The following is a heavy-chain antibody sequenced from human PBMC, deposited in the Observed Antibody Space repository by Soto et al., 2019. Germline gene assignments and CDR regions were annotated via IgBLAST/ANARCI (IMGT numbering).Heavy chain of an antibody. J-gene: IGHJ4*02. D-gene: IGHD3-9*01. V-gene: IGHV3-30-3*01. Sequence: GGSLRLSCAASGFTFSSYAMHWVRQAPGKGLEWVAVISYDGSNKYYADSVKGRFTISRDNSKNTLYLQMNSLRAEDTAVYYCARDAPYDILTGYCLDYWGQGTLVTVSS. CDR1: GFTFSSYA. CDR2: ISYDGSNK. CDR3: ARDAPYDILTGYCLDY.